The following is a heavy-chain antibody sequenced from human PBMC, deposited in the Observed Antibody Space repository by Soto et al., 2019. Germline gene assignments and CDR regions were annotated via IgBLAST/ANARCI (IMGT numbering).Heavy chain of an antibody. CDR1: GGSVSSGSYY. V-gene: IGHV4-61*01. D-gene: IGHD3-3*01. CDR3: ARGSPPDYDFWSGYYTFDY. CDR2: IYYSGST. Sequence: PSETLSLTCTVSGGSVSSGSYYWSWIRQPPGKGLEWIGYIYYSGSTNYNPSLKSRVTISVDTSKNQFSLKLSSVTAADTAVYYCARGSPPDYDFWSGYYTFDYWGQGTLVTVSS. J-gene: IGHJ4*02.